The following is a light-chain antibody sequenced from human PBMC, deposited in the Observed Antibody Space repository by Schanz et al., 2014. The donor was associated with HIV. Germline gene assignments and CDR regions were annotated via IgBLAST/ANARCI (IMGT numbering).Light chain of an antibody. J-gene: IGKJ4*01. CDR3: QQYGSFALT. Sequence: EIVMTQSPATLSVSPGERATLSCRASQSINSNLAWYQQKPGQAPRLLIYGASSRATGIPDRFSGSGSGTDFTLTISRLEPEDFAVYYCQQYGSFALTFGGGTKVDMK. CDR1: QSINSN. V-gene: IGKV3-20*01. CDR2: GAS.